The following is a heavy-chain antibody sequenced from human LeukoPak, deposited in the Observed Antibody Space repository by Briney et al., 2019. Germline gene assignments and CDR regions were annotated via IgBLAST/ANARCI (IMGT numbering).Heavy chain of an antibody. CDR3: ARHIGYSNHFDY. CDR1: GYRLTSYW. J-gene: IGHJ4*02. V-gene: IGHV5-51*01. Sequence: GGAVQISGKGAGYRLTSYWMGGGGQGAGKGLEGMGIIYPGDSDTRYSPSFQGQFTISADKSISTAYLQWSSLKASDTAMYYCARHIGYSNHFDYWGQGTLVTVSS. CDR2: IYPGDSDT. D-gene: IGHD4-4*01.